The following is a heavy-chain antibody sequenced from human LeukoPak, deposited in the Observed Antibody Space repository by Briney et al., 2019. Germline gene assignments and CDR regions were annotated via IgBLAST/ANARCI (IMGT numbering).Heavy chain of an antibody. CDR2: IIPILGIA. Sequence: VASVKVSCKASGGTFSSYAISWVRQAPGQGLEWMGRIIPILGIANYAQKFQGRVTITADKSTSTVYMELSSLRSEDTAVYYCARDVYSYDFWSGYYTGEDYWGQGTLVTVSS. CDR3: ARDVYSYDFWSGYYTGEDY. D-gene: IGHD3-3*01. V-gene: IGHV1-69*04. CDR1: GGTFSSYA. J-gene: IGHJ4*02.